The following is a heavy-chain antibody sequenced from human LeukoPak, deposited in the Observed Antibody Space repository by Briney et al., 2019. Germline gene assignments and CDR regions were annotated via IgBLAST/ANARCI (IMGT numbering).Heavy chain of an antibody. CDR1: GFTFSSHA. J-gene: IGHJ4*02. CDR2: IRHDGSNG. D-gene: IGHD2-21*01. V-gene: IGHV3-30*02. CDR3: AKDPDCGGDCYPDY. Sequence: PGGSLRLSCAASGFTFSSHAMSWVRQAPGKGLEWVAFIRHDGSNGYYADSVKDRFTISRDNSKNTLYLQMNSLRAEDTAVYYCAKDPDCGGDCYPDYWGQGTLVTVSS.